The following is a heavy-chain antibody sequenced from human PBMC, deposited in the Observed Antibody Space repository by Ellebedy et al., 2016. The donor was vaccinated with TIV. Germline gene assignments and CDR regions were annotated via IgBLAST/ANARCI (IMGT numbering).Heavy chain of an antibody. CDR1: GYSFTSYW. J-gene: IGHJ1*01. CDR2: LYPGYSDT. D-gene: IGHD3-22*01. Sequence: GESLKISCKGSGYSFTSYWIGWVRQMPGKGLEWLGILYPGYSDTRYSPSFQGQVTISADKSISTAYLQWSSLKASDTAMYYCARLAGYYDSSGYYIEYFQHWGQGTLVTVSS. V-gene: IGHV5-51*01. CDR3: ARLAGYYDSSGYYIEYFQH.